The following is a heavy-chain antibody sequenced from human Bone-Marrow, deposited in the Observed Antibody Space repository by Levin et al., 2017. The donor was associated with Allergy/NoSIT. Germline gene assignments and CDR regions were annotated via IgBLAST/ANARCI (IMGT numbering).Heavy chain of an antibody. CDR3: AKMAQQLVQGTFEE. Sequence: PAGGSLRLSCAASGFTSGNFAMSWVRQTPGKGLEWVSSIVGSGSATYYAESVRGRFTIFRDESKNTLHLQMNDLRTDDTALYYCAKMAQQLVQGTFEEWGQGTLVTVSS. D-gene: IGHD1-1*01. CDR2: IVGSGSAT. V-gene: IGHV3-23*01. CDR1: GFTSGNFA. J-gene: IGHJ1*01.